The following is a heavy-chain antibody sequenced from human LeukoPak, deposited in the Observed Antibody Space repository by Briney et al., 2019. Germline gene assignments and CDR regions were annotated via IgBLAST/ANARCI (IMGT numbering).Heavy chain of an antibody. CDR2: IYYSGST. V-gene: IGHV4-59*08. D-gene: IGHD3-10*01. CDR1: GGSISSYY. CDR3: ATAGFGEYLCDY. J-gene: IGHJ4*02. Sequence: SETLSLTCTVSGGSISSYYWSWIRQPPGKGLEWIGYIYYSGSTNYNPSLKSRVTISVDTSKNQFSLKLSSVTAADTAVYYCATAGFGEYLCDYWGQGTLVTVSS.